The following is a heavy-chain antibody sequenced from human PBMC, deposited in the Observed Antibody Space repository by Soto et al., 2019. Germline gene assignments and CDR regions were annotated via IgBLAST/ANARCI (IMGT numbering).Heavy chain of an antibody. CDR2: INHSGST. J-gene: IGHJ3*02. D-gene: IGHD4-17*01. Sequence: SETLSLTCAVYGGSFSGYYWSWIRQPPGKGLEWIGEINHSGSTNYNPSLKSRVTISVDTSKNQFSLKLSSVTAADTAVYYCARRNTVWHAFNIWGQGKMVTVSS. V-gene: IGHV4-34*01. CDR3: ARRNTVWHAFNI. CDR1: GGSFSGYY.